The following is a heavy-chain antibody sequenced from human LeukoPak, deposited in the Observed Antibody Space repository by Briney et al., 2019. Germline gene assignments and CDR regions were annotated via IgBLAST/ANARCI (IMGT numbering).Heavy chain of an antibody. CDR3: ARGPLTAIVPYYFDY. Sequence: SQTLSLTCTVSGGSISSGGYYWSWIRQHPGKGLEWVGYIYYSGSTYYNPSLKSRVTISVDTSKNQFSLKLSSVTAADTAVYYCARGPLTAIVPYYFDYWGQGTLVTVSS. J-gene: IGHJ4*02. D-gene: IGHD5-18*01. CDR2: IYYSGST. CDR1: GGSISSGGYY. V-gene: IGHV4-31*03.